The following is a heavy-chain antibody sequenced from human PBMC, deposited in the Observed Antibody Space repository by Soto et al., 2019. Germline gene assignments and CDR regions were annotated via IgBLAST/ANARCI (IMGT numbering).Heavy chain of an antibody. V-gene: IGHV3-33*01. CDR1: GFTFSSYA. D-gene: IGHD3-10*01. CDR3: ARCHYSGSARTYGMDV. Sequence: PRGPLRLSGAESGFTFSSYAMHWVRQDPGKGLEWVAVIWYDGRNKYYADSVKGRFTISRDNSKTPLYLQMNSLRGEDTAVYHCARCHYSGSARTYGMDVWAQGTTVTVSS. J-gene: IGHJ6*02. CDR2: IWYDGRNK.